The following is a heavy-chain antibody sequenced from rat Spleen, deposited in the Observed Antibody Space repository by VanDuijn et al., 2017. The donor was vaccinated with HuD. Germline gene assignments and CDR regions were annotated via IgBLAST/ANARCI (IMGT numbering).Heavy chain of an antibody. J-gene: IGHJ2*01. V-gene: IGHV5-31*01. CDR1: GFTFNNYW. CDR3: TREVTIAAISPFDY. Sequence: EVQLVESGGGLVQPGRSLKLSCVASGFTFNNYWMTWIRQAPGKGLEWVASITNTGGSTYYPDSVKGRFTISRDNAKSTLYLQMNSLRSEDTATYYCTREVTIAAISPFDYWGQGVMVTVSS. D-gene: IGHD1-2*01. CDR2: ITNTGGST.